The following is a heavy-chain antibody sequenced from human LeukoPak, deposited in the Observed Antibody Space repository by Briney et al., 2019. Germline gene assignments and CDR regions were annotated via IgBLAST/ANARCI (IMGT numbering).Heavy chain of an antibody. CDR1: GGTFSSYA. CDR2: ITPIFGTP. V-gene: IGHV1-69*13. J-gene: IGHJ4*02. Sequence: SVKVSCKASGGTFSSYAISWVRQAPGQGLELVGAITPIFGTPHYVEKFQGRVTISADESTNTAFMELSSLTSDDTAIYYCTRSSKVVSRTFDYWGQGTLVTVSS. D-gene: IGHD1-26*01. CDR3: TRSSKVVSRTFDY.